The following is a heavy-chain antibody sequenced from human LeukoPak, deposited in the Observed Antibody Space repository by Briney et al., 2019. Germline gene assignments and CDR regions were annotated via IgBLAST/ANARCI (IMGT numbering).Heavy chain of an antibody. CDR1: GYTFTSYY. D-gene: IGHD3-10*01. CDR3: WAPLGFGELYNWFDP. Sequence: EASVSVSCKASGYTFTSYYMYWVRQAPGQGLEWMGWINPNSGGTNYAQKFQGRVTMTRDTSISTAYMKLSRLRSDDTAVYYCWAPLGFGELYNWFDPWGQGTLVTVSS. CDR2: INPNSGGT. J-gene: IGHJ5*02. V-gene: IGHV1-2*02.